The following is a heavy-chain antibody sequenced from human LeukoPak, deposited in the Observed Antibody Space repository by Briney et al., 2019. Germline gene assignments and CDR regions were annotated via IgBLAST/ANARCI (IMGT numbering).Heavy chain of an antibody. Sequence: GGSLRLSCAASGFTFSSSGMHWVRQAPGKGLVWVSRIKSDGSTTNYADSVKGRFTISRDNAKSTLYLQMNSLGAEDTAVYYCARGRIRAGSSYEAFDYWGQGTQVTVSS. CDR1: GFTFSSSG. D-gene: IGHD3-10*01. V-gene: IGHV3-74*01. CDR2: IKSDGSTT. J-gene: IGHJ4*02. CDR3: ARGRIRAGSSYEAFDY.